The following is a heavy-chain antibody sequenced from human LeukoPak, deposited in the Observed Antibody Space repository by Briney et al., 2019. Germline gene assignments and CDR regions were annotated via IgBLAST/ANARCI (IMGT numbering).Heavy chain of an antibody. CDR2: ISSSSSTI. D-gene: IGHD2-15*01. CDR3: ARDGGGPLFDY. J-gene: IGHJ4*02. CDR1: GFTFSSYS. V-gene: IGHV3-48*04. Sequence: PGGSLRLSCAASGFTFSSYSMNWVRQAPGKGLEWVSYISSSSSTIYYADSVKGRFTISRDNAKNSLYLQMNSLRAEDTAVYYCARDGGGPLFDYWGQGTLVTGSS.